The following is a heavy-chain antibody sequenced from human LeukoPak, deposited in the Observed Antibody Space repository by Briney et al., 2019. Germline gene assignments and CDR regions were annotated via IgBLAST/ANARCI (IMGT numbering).Heavy chain of an antibody. J-gene: IGHJ4*02. CDR3: ARIAYSRGVNMDY. CDR2: IYYSGST. Sequence: PSETLSLTCTVSGGSISSSSYYWGWIRQPPGKGLEWIGSIYYSGSTYYNPSLKSRVTISVDTSKNQFPLKLSSVTAADTAVYYCARIAYSRGVNMDYWGQGTLVTVSS. CDR1: GGSISSSSYY. D-gene: IGHD6-13*01. V-gene: IGHV4-39*01.